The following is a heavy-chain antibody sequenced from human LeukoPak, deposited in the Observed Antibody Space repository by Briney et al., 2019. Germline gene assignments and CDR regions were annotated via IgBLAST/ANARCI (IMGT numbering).Heavy chain of an antibody. V-gene: IGHV1-8*03. CDR1: GYTFTSYD. CDR2: MNPNSGNT. J-gene: IGHJ4*02. Sequence: ASVKVSCKASGYTFTSYDINWVRQATGQGLEWMGWMNPNSGNTGYAQKFQGRVTITRNTSISTAYMELSSLRSEDTAVYYCARVFGSYYDSSGYFDYWGQGTLVTVSS. CDR3: ARVFGSYYDSSGYFDY. D-gene: IGHD3-22*01.